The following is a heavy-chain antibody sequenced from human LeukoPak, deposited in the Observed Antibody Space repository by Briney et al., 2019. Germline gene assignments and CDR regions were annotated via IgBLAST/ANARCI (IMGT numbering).Heavy chain of an antibody. CDR1: GFTFSSYA. CDR3: ARASGDYDIKGSLYYYYYMDV. CDR2: ISYDGSNK. D-gene: IGHD3-9*01. J-gene: IGHJ6*03. V-gene: IGHV3-30*14. Sequence: GGSLRLSCAASGFTFSSYAMHWVRQAPGKGLEWVAVISYDGSNKYYADSVKGRFTISRDNSKNTLYLQMNSLRAEDTAVYYCARASGDYDIKGSLYYYYYMDVWGKGTTVTVSS.